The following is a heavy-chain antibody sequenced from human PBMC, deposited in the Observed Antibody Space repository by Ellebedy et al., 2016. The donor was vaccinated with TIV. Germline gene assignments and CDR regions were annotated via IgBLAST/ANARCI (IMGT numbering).Heavy chain of an antibody. CDR1: GFTFSSYG. CDR2: IWYDGSNK. D-gene: IGHD3-3*01. V-gene: IGHV3-33*01. Sequence: LSLTXXASGFTFSSYGMHWVRQAPGKGLEWVAVIWYDGSNKYYADSVKGRFTISRDNSKNTLYLQMNSLRAEDTAVYYCARDHRPNYDFWSGYYGGFGYWGQGTLVTVPS. J-gene: IGHJ4*02. CDR3: ARDHRPNYDFWSGYYGGFGY.